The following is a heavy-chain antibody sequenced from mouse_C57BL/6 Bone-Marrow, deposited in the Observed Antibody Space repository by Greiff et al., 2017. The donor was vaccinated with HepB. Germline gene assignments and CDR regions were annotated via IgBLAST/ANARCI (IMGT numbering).Heavy chain of an antibody. Sequence: QVQLQQPGAELVKPGASVKLSCKASGYTFTSYWMHWVKQRPGQGLEWIGNIYPSDSETHYNQKFKDKATLTVDKSSSTAYMQLSSLTSEDSAVYYCARRGGFAYWGQGTLVTVSA. V-gene: IGHV1-61*01. CDR1: GYTFTSYW. CDR2: IYPSDSET. CDR3: ARRGGFAY. J-gene: IGHJ3*01.